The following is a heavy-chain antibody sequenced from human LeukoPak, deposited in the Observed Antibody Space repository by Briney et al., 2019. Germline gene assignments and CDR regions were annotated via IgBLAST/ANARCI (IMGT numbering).Heavy chain of an antibody. D-gene: IGHD3-10*01. CDR3: AKHYGSGTYYNFPDS. CDR1: GFTFSSYA. CDR2: ISGSGGST. Sequence: PGGSLRLSCSASGFTFSSYAMSWVRQAPGKGLEWFSAISGSGGSTYYADSVKGRFTISRDNSKDTLYLLMDSLRAEDTAVYYCAKHYGSGTYYNFPDSWGQGTLVTVSS. J-gene: IGHJ4*02. V-gene: IGHV3-23*01.